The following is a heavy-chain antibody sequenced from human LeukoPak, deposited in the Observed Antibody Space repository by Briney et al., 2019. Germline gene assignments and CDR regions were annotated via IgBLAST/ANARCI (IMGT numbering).Heavy chain of an antibody. CDR2: ISSNGGST. V-gene: IGHV3-64*01. CDR1: GFTFSSYA. CDR3: ARVGSSS. J-gene: IGHJ4*02. Sequence: PGGSLRLSCAASGFTFSSYAMHWVRQAPGKGLEYVSAISSNGGSTYYANSVKGRFTISRDNSKNTLYLQMGSLRAEDMAVYYCARVGSSSWGQGTLVTASS. D-gene: IGHD6-13*01.